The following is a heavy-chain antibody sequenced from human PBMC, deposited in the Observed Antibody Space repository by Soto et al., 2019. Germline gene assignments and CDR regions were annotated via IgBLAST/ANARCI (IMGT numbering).Heavy chain of an antibody. D-gene: IGHD3-9*01. J-gene: IGHJ6*03. Sequence: ASVKVSCKASGYTFTSYDINWVRQATGQGLEWMGWMNPNSGNTGYAQKFQGRVTMTRNTSISTAYMELSSLRSEDTAVYYCARVDHDILIGYYKNYYYYYMDVWGKGTTVTVSS. CDR3: ARVDHDILIGYYKNYYYYYMDV. CDR2: MNPNSGNT. CDR1: GYTFTSYD. V-gene: IGHV1-8*01.